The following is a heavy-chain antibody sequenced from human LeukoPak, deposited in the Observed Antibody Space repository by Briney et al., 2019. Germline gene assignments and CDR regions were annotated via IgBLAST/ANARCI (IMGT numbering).Heavy chain of an antibody. Sequence: GESLKISCKGSGYSFTSYWIGWVRQMPGKGLEWMGIIYPGDSDTRYSPSFQGQVTISADKSISTAYLQWSSLKASDTAMYYCARVARAATYYYYGMDVWGQGTTVTVSS. J-gene: IGHJ6*02. D-gene: IGHD2-15*01. CDR2: IYPGDSDT. CDR3: ARVARAATYYYYGMDV. V-gene: IGHV5-51*06. CDR1: GYSFTSYW.